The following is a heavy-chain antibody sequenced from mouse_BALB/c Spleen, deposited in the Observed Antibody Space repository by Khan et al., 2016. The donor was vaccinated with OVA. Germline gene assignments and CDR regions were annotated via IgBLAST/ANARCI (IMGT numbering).Heavy chain of an antibody. Sequence: QIQLVQSGPELKKPGETVKISCKASGDTFTNYGMNWVKQAPGEGLKWMGWINTYTGEPTYADDFKGRFAFSLETSARTASLQINNLKNEDTAAYFCARKNYSYDRYFDVWGAGTTVTVSS. D-gene: IGHD2-12*01. CDR2: INTYTGEP. CDR3: ARKNYSYDRYFDV. CDR1: GDTFTNYG. V-gene: IGHV9-3-1*01. J-gene: IGHJ1*01.